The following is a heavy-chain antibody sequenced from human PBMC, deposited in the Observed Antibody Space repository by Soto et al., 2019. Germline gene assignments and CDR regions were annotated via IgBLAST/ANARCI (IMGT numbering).Heavy chain of an antibody. J-gene: IGHJ4*02. CDR2: ISSSSSTI. CDR3: ARPRGYSYVLPDY. D-gene: IGHD5-18*01. Sequence: EVQLVESGGVMVQPGGSLRLSCAASGFTFSTYNMNWVRQAPGKGLEWVSYISSSSSTIYYADSVKGRFTISRDNAKNSLYRQMNSLRDEDTAVYYCARPRGYSYVLPDYWGQGTLVTVSS. V-gene: IGHV3-48*02. CDR1: GFTFSTYN.